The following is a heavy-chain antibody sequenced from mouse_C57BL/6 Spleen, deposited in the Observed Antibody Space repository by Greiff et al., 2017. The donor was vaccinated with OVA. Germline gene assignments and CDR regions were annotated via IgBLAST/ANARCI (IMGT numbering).Heavy chain of an antibody. CDR2: ISSGGSYT. J-gene: IGHJ4*01. Sequence: DVMLVESGGDLVKPGGSLKLSCAASGFTFSSYGMSWVRQTPDKRLEWVATISSGGSYTYYPDSVKGRFTISRDNAKNTLYLQMSSLKSEDTAMYDCARPLRLEYAMDYWGQGTSVTVSS. CDR3: ARPLRLEYAMDY. V-gene: IGHV5-6*02. D-gene: IGHD3-2*02. CDR1: GFTFSSYG.